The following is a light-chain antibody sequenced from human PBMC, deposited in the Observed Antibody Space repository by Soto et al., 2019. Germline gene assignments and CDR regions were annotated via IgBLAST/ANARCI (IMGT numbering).Light chain of an antibody. Sequence: EIVMTQSPATLSVSPGEGATLSCRASQSVCSHLAWYQQKPGQAPRLLIYGASTRATGIPARFSGSGSGTEFTLTISSLQSEDFVVYYCHHYESWPPKTFGQGTKVDIK. CDR3: HHYESWPPKT. CDR2: GAS. J-gene: IGKJ1*01. CDR1: QSVCSH. V-gene: IGKV3-15*01.